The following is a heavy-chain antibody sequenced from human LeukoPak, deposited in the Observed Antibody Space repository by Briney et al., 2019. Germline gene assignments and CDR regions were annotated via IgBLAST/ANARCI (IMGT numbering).Heavy chain of an antibody. CDR3: ARNRQWLLADY. Sequence: QSGGSLRLSCAASGFTFRSYAMSWVRQAPGSGLEWVSTIRAGGDSTNYADSVKGRFTISRDNAQNSLYLQMNSLRAEDTAVYFCARNRQWLLADYWGQGTVVTVSS. J-gene: IGHJ4*02. D-gene: IGHD3-22*01. CDR2: IRAGGDST. V-gene: IGHV3-23*01. CDR1: GFTFRSYA.